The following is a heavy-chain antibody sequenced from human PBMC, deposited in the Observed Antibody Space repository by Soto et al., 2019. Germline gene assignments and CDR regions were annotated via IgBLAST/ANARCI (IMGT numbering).Heavy chain of an antibody. CDR3: ARDNYDFWSGYPGAPYYYGMDV. CDR2: INPNSGGT. V-gene: IGHV1-2*04. CDR1: GYTFTGYY. D-gene: IGHD3-3*01. J-gene: IGHJ6*02. Sequence: ASVKVSCKASGYTFTGYYMHWVRQAPGQGLERMGWINPNSGGTNYAQKFQGWVTMTRDTSISTAYMELSRLRSDDTAVYYCARDNYDFWSGYPGAPYYYGMDVWGQGTTVTVSS.